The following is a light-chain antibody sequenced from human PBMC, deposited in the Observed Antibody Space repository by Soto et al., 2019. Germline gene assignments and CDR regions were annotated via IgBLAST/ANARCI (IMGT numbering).Light chain of an antibody. CDR1: QSVFSK. CDR3: QQYNKWPLIT. V-gene: IGKV3-15*01. J-gene: IGKJ1*01. Sequence: DIVMTRSRATPSVSPGEGSTFSCRARQSVFSKLAWYQQKPGQAPRLLIYGASTRATGIPARFSGSVSGTEFTLTISSLQSEDFALYYCQQYNKWPLITFGQGTKVDIK. CDR2: GAS.